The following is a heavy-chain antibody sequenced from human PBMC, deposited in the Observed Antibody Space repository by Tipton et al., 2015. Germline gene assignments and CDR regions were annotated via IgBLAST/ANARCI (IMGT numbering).Heavy chain of an antibody. V-gene: IGHV1-69*06. CDR3: ARDDMITFGGILAL. CDR1: GDTFIDYG. CDR2: LMPKFGRT. J-gene: IGHJ4*02. Sequence: QLVQSGAEMRKPGSSVKVSCRATGDTFIDYGIAWVRQAPGQGLEWMGGLMPKFGRTYYAQSFQGRVTITADTSAAVSYMQLSNLTSEDTAIYYCARDDMITFGGILALWGQGTLVTVSS. D-gene: IGHD3-16*01.